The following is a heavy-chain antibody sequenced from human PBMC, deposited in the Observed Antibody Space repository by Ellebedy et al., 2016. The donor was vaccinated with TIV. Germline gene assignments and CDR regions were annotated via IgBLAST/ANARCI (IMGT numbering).Heavy chain of an antibody. CDR1: GFIFNHYS. V-gene: IGHV3-21*01. CDR2: ISSTGYYI. D-gene: IGHD1-14*01. J-gene: IGHJ5*02. CDR3: ARSGEPDT. Sequence: GESLKISCAASGFIFNHYSMNWVRQAPGKGLEWISSISSTGYYIYYADSVKGRFTISRDDSKNSLFLQMNSLRAEDTAVYYCARSGEPDTWGQGTLVTVSS.